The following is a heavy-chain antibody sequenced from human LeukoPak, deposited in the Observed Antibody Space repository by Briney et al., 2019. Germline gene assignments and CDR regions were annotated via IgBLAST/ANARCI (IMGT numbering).Heavy chain of an antibody. V-gene: IGHV3-21*01. Sequence: GGSLRLSCAASGFTFSSYSMNWVRQAPGKGLEWVSSISSSSSYIYYADSVKGRFTISRYDGKNSLYLQMNSLRAEDTAVYYCARDRAITLAGGVVLQENDYWGQGTLVTVSS. CDR2: ISSSSSYI. CDR1: GFTFSSYS. J-gene: IGHJ4*02. CDR3: ARDRAITLAGGVVLQENDY. D-gene: IGHD3-10*01.